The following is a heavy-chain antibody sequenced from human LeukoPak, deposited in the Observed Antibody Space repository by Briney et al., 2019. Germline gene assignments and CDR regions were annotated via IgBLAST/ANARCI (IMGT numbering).Heavy chain of an antibody. V-gene: IGHV4-4*07. J-gene: IGHJ1*01. CDR1: NGSFSSNY. CDR3: VRDRQAVRYFQY. CDR2: IYTSGNT. Sequence: SETLSLTCTVSNGSFSSNYWSWIRQSAGKGLEWVGRIYTSGNTKYSPSLQSRVSMSVDTSKKQFSLHLSSVTATDTGTYYCVRDRQAVRYFQYWGQGILVTVSS.